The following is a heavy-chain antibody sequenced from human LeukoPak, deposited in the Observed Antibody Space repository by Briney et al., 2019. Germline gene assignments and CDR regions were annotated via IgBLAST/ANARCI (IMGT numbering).Heavy chain of an antibody. CDR2: IKTGGSSI. CDR1: GFTFSSYW. CDR3: ARARYNNGLDY. V-gene: IGHV3-74*01. D-gene: IGHD1-14*01. Sequence: PGGSLRLSCTASGFTFSSYWMHWVRQAPGKGLVWVSHIKTGGSSINYADSVKGRFTISRDNAKNTLYLQMNSLRAEDTAVYYCARARYNNGLDYWGQGTLVTASS. J-gene: IGHJ4*02.